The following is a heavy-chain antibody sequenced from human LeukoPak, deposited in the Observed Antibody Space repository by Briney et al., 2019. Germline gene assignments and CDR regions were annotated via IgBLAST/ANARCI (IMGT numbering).Heavy chain of an antibody. D-gene: IGHD4-11*01. J-gene: IGHJ5*02. Sequence: PSETPSLTCTVSGGSISSYYWSWIRQPAGKGLEWIGRIYTSGSTKYNPSLKSRVTISVDTSKNQFSLKLSSVTAADTAMYYCSRDLYSASLNNWFDPWGQGTLVTVSS. CDR2: IYTSGST. V-gene: IGHV4-4*07. CDR1: GGSISSYY. CDR3: SRDLYSASLNNWFDP.